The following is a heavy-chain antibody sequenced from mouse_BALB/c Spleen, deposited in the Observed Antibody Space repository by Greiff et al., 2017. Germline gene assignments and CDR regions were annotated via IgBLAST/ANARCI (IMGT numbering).Heavy chain of an antibody. J-gene: IGHJ4*01. D-gene: IGHD2-4*01. CDR1: GFTFSDYY. V-gene: IGHV5-4*02. Sequence: EVQLVESGGGLVKPGGSLKLSCAASGFTFSDYYMYWVRQTPEKRLEWVATISDGGSYTYYPDSVKGRFTISRDNAKNNLYLQMSSLKSEDTAMYYCARLYYDYDGYAMDYWGQGTSVTVSS. CDR3: ARLYYDYDGYAMDY. CDR2: ISDGGSYT.